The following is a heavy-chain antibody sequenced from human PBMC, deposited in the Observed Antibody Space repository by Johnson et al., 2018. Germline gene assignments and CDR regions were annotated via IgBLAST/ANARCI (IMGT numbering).Heavy chain of an antibody. D-gene: IGHD2-21*01. Sequence: QVQLVESGGGVVQPGRSLRLSCAASGFTFSSYGMHWVRQAPGKGLEWVAVIWYDGSNKYYADSVKGRFTISRDNSKNTLYRPMNSLRAEATALDYCARDPAIGVAIALSGMDVWGQGTTVTVSS. J-gene: IGHJ6*02. CDR1: GFTFSSYG. CDR2: IWYDGSNK. V-gene: IGHV3-33*01. CDR3: ARDPAIGVAIALSGMDV.